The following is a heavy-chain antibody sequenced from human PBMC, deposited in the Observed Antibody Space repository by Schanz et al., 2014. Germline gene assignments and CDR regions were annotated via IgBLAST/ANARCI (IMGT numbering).Heavy chain of an antibody. V-gene: IGHV1-69*02. D-gene: IGHD3-16*02. J-gene: IGHJ5*02. CDR1: GGTFASYT. CDR3: GEYGSDSYTDP. Sequence: QVPLVQSGAEVKKPGSSVKVSCKASGGTFASYTLNWMRQARGQGPELVGRIVPMVNVTLYTHKFQGRVTITADTSTGTTYMQLRSLRSEDTAVYYCGEYGSDSYTDPWGQGTLVTVSS. CDR2: IVPMVNVT.